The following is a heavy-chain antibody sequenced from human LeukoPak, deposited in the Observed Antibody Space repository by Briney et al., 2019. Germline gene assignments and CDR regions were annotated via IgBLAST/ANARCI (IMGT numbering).Heavy chain of an antibody. D-gene: IGHD7-27*01. Sequence: GGSLRLSCAASGFTFSSYAMSWVRQAPGKGLEWVSTISGSGGSTYYADSVKGRFTTSRVNSKNTLYLQMNSLRAEDTAVYYCAKEFPWALMTFDYWGQGTLVTVSS. CDR1: GFTFSSYA. J-gene: IGHJ4*02. CDR2: ISGSGGST. V-gene: IGHV3-23*01. CDR3: AKEFPWALMTFDY.